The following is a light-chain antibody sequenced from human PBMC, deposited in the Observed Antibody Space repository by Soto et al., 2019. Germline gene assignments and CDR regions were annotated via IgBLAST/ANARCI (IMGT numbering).Light chain of an antibody. V-gene: IGKV3-20*01. CDR2: DAS. Sequence: EIVLTQSPGTLSLSPGDTATLSCRASQSVSNTYLAWYQQKPGQAPRLLIYDASNRATGIPARFSGSGSGTDFTLTISRLEPEDFAVYHCQQYGSSPQTFGQGTKVDIK. CDR3: QQYGSSPQT. J-gene: IGKJ1*01. CDR1: QSVSNTY.